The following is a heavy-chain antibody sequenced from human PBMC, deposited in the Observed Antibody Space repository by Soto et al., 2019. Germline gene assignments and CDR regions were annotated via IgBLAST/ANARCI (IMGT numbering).Heavy chain of an antibody. CDR1: GFTFRIYS. Sequence: GGSLRLSCAASGFTFRIYSMHWVRQYPGKGREWVAVMWYDGTNKYYGESVKGRFTISRDNSENTLYLQMNSLRVEDTAVYYCARDDTFGNKGGSFDIWGHGTLVTVSS. CDR2: MWYDGTNK. J-gene: IGHJ3*02. D-gene: IGHD3-16*01. CDR3: ARDDTFGNKGGSFDI. V-gene: IGHV3-33*01.